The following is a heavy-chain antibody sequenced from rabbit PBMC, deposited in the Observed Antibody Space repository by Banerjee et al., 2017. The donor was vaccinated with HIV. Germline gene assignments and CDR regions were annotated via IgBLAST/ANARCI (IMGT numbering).Heavy chain of an antibody. CDR1: GFDLSSYYY. D-gene: IGHD4-1*01. J-gene: IGHJ4*01. CDR2: IYTSSGTT. CDR3: VRHNSGLRL. V-gene: IGHV1S40*01. Sequence: QSLEESGGGLVKPEGSLTLTCKASGFDLSSYYYMCWVRQAPGKGLEWIACIYTSSGTTYYASWAKGRFTISRTSTTVDLKMTSLTAADTATYFCVRHNSGLRLWGPGTLVTVS.